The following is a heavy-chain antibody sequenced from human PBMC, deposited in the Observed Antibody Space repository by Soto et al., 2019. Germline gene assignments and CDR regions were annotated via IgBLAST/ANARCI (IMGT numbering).Heavy chain of an antibody. V-gene: IGHV1-69*13. CDR2: IIPIFGTA. D-gene: IGHD3-16*01. J-gene: IGHJ5*02. CDR1: GGTFSSYA. CDR3: ARGSLWGENLFDP. Sequence: ASVKVSCKASGGTFSSYAISWVRQAPGQGLEWMGGIIPIFGTANYAQKFQGRVTITADESTSTAYMELSSLRSEDTAVYYCARGSLWGENLFDPWGQGTLVTVSS.